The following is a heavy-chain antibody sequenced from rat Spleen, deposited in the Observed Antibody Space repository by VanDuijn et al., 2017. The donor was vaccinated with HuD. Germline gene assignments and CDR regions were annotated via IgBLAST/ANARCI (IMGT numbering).Heavy chain of an antibody. CDR1: GFSLTSYN. J-gene: IGHJ3*01. CDR2: MWSGGST. Sequence: QVQLKESGPGLVQPSQTLSLTCTVSGFSLTSYNVHWVRQPPGKGLEWMGVMWSGGSTAYNSALKSRLSISRDTSKSQVFLKMNSLQTEDTAIYYCTRDRTYWGQGTLVTVSS. V-gene: IGHV2-30*01. CDR3: TRDRTY.